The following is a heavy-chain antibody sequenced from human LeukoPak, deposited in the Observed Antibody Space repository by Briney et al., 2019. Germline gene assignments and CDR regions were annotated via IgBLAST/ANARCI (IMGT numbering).Heavy chain of an antibody. CDR2: IKQDGSEK. J-gene: IGHJ4*02. V-gene: IGHV3-7*04. CDR1: GFTFSSYW. D-gene: IGHD6-19*01. Sequence: GGSLRLSCADSGFTFSSYWMNWVRQAPGKGLKWVANIKQDGSEKYYVDSVKGRFTISRDNAENSVYLQMNSLRVEDTAVYYCVRGSGWLFDYWGQGTLVTVSS. CDR3: VRGSGWLFDY.